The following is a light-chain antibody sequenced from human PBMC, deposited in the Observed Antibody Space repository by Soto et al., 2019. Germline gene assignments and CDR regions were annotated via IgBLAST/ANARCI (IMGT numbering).Light chain of an antibody. CDR2: GAS. CDR1: RSVSSSF. J-gene: IGKJ4*01. V-gene: IGKV3-20*01. Sequence: EIVLTQSPGTLSLSPGERATLSCRASRSVSSSFLTWYQQKPGQAPRLLIYGASIRATGIPDRFSGSGSGTDFSLTISRLESEDFAVYYCQQYGSSPLTFGGGTRVEIK. CDR3: QQYGSSPLT.